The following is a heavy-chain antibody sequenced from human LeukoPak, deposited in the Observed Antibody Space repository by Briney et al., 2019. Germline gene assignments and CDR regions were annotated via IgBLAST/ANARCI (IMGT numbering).Heavy chain of an antibody. CDR2: INAGNGNT. CDR3: AREVAVAGFDY. D-gene: IGHD6-19*01. V-gene: IGHV1-3*03. J-gene: IGHJ4*02. CDR1: GYTFTSYG. Sequence: ASVKVSCKAPGYTFTSYGISWVRQAPGQGLEWMGWINAGNGNTKYSQEFQGRVTITRDTSASTAYMELSSLRSEDMAVYYCAREVAVAGFDYWGQGTLVTVSS.